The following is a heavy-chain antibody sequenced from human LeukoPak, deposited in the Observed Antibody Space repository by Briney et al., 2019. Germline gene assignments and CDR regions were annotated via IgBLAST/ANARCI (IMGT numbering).Heavy chain of an antibody. Sequence: SETLSLTCSVSGGYIGNYFWTWIRQPAGKELEWIGRFYTSGSPNYNPSLQSRVTMSVDTSKNQFSLRLSSVSPADTAVYYCARIGGITYFDYWGQGTVVTVSP. CDR1: GGYIGNYF. J-gene: IGHJ4*02. CDR2: FYTSGSP. D-gene: IGHD3-16*01. CDR3: ARIGGITYFDY. V-gene: IGHV4-4*07.